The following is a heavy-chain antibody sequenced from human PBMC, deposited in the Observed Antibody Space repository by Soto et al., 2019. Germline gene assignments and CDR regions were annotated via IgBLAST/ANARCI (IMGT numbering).Heavy chain of an antibody. D-gene: IGHD4-17*01. CDR3: AADDYVHYYGMDV. V-gene: IGHV1-58*01. CDR2: IVVGSGNT. CDR1: GFTFTSSA. J-gene: IGHJ6*02. Sequence: SVKVSCKASGFTFTSSAVQRVRQARGQRLEWIGWIVVGSGNTNYAQKFQERVTITRDMSTSTAYMELSSLRSEDTAVYYCAADDYVHYYGMDVWGQGTTVTVSS.